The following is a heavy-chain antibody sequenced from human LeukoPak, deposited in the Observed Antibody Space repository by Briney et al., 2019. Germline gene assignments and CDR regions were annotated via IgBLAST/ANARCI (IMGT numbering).Heavy chain of an antibody. CDR2: IDPSDSYT. D-gene: IGHD4-17*01. Sequence: GESLKISCKGSGYSFTSYWISWVRQMPGKGLEWMGRIDPSDSYTNYSPSFQGHVTISADKSISTAYLQWSSLKASDTAMYYCARRDYGDYEASRVDPWGQGTLVTVSS. V-gene: IGHV5-10-1*01. CDR1: GYSFTSYW. CDR3: ARRDYGDYEASRVDP. J-gene: IGHJ5*02.